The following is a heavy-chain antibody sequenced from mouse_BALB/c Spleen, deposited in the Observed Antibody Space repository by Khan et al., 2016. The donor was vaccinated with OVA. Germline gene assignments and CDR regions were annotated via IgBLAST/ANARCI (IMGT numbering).Heavy chain of an antibody. CDR3: ARGGYASFAY. CDR1: GYTFTSYV. V-gene: IGHV1S136*01. D-gene: IGHD2-2*01. J-gene: IGHJ3*01. CDR2: INPYNDDT. Sequence: MQLEESGPELVKPGASVKMSCKASGYTFTSYVMYWVSQKPGQGLEWIGYINPYNDDTKYNEKFKGKATLTSDKSSSTAYMDLSSLTSEDSADYYCARGGYASFAYWGQGTRVTVSA.